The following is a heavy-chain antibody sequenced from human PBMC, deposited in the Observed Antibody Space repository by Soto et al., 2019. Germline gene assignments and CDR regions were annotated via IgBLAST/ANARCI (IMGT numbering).Heavy chain of an antibody. J-gene: IGHJ4*02. V-gene: IGHV3-23*01. CDR2: ISGSGGST. Sequence: SLRLSCAASGFTFSSYAMSWVRQAPGKGLEWVSAISGSGGSTYYADSVKGRFTISRDNSKNTLYLQMNSLRAEDTAVYYCAKNVYDFWSGYGYWGQGTLVTVSS. CDR1: GFTFSSYA. D-gene: IGHD3-3*01. CDR3: AKNVYDFWSGYGY.